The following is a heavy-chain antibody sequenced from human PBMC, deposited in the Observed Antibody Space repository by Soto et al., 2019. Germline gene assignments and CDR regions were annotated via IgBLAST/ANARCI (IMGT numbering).Heavy chain of an antibody. CDR1: GYTFTNYG. J-gene: IGHJ5*02. V-gene: IGHV1-18*04. CDR2: ISTNSGHT. D-gene: IGHD3-16*02. Sequence: QVQLVQSGTEVKKPGASVKVSCKASGYTFTNYGITWVRQAPGQGLEWMGWISTNSGHTDYAQKFRGRVTMTTDRSTTTAYMALRSLSSDDTAVYYCAREEYRQVDHWGQGTLVTVSS. CDR3: AREEYRQVDH.